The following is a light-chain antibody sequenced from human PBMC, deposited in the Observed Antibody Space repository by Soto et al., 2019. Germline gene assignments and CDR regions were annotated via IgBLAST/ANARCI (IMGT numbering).Light chain of an antibody. Sequence: SGCLGESGTLFFRAIQSVWSSLAWYQQKPGPAPWLLIYGASTRATGIPARFSGSGFWTEVSLTVTIMQSGAFAVSACLQDNEWGLPQMFGQGTKV. CDR2: GAS. CDR3: LQDNEWGLPQM. J-gene: IGKJ1*01. CDR1: QSVWSS. V-gene: IGKV3-15*01.